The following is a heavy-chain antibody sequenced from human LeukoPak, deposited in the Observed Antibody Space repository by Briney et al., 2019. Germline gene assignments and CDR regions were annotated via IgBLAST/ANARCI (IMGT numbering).Heavy chain of an antibody. CDR2: IYYSGST. Sequence: SETLSLTCTVSGGSISSYYWSWIWQPPGKGLEWIGYIYYSGSTNYNPSLKSRVTISVDTSKNQFSLKLSSVTAADTAVYYCARVGRSIAVAGTWYFDLWGRGTLVTVSS. D-gene: IGHD6-19*01. V-gene: IGHV4-59*01. CDR3: ARVGRSIAVAGTWYFDL. CDR1: GGSISSYY. J-gene: IGHJ2*01.